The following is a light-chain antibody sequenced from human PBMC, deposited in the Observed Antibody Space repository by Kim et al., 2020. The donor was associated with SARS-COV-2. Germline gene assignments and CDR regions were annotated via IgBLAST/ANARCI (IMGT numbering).Light chain of an antibody. CDR1: SSDVGAYDY. Sequence: QSALTQPASVSGSLGRSITISCTGTSSDVGAYDYVSWYQQHPGKGPKLMIFDVNKRPSGVSNRFSGSKSCNTASLTISGLQADDEADYYCSSYTSSSTFGFGTGTKVTVL. J-gene: IGLJ1*01. CDR2: DVN. CDR3: SSYTSSSTFG. V-gene: IGLV2-14*01.